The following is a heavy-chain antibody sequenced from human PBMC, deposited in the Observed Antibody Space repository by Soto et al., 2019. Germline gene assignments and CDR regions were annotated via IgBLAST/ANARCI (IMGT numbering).Heavy chain of an antibody. CDR2: IYYSGTT. CDR1: GGSISSGDYY. CDR3: ARATESHYFDY. J-gene: IGHJ4*02. Sequence: PSETLSLTCTVSGGSISSGDYYWSWIRQPPGKGLEWIGYIYYSGTTYYNPSLKSPVTISTDTSKKEFSLTLTSVTAADTAVYYCARATESHYFDYWGRGILVTVSS. V-gene: IGHV4-30-4*01.